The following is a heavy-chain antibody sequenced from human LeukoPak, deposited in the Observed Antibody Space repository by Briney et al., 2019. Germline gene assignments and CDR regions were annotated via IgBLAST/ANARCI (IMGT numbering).Heavy chain of an antibody. Sequence: GASVKVSCKASGGTFSSYAISWVRQAPGQGLEWMGGIIPIFGTANYAQKFQGRVTITADESTSTAYMELSSLRSEDTAVYYCARDLVSVPAAKEYYYYYMDVWGKGTTVTVSS. CDR3: ARDLVSVPAAKEYYYYYMDV. D-gene: IGHD2-2*01. CDR1: GGTFSSYA. J-gene: IGHJ6*03. V-gene: IGHV1-69*13. CDR2: IIPIFGTA.